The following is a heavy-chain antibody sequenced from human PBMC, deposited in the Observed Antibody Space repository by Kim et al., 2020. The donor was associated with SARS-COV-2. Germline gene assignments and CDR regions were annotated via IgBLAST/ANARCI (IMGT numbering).Heavy chain of an antibody. Sequence: SVKVSCKASGGTFSSYAISWMRQAPGQGLEWMGSIIPILGIANYAQKFQGRVTITADKSTSTAYMELSSLRSEDTAVYYCARSPGWYCGGDCYSYYFDYWGQGTLVTVSS. D-gene: IGHD2-21*02. CDR1: GGTFSSYA. CDR2: IIPILGIA. V-gene: IGHV1-69*04. CDR3: ARSPGWYCGGDCYSYYFDY. J-gene: IGHJ4*02.